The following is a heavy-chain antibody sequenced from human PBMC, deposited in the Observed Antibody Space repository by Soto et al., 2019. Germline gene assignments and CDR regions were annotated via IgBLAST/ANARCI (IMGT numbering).Heavy chain of an antibody. CDR3: ARDEPIPHPRRWETYYYGSGSYHVGYGMDV. J-gene: IGHJ6*02. Sequence: QVQLVESGGGVVQPGRSLRLSCAASGFTFSSYGMHWVRQAPGKGLEWGAVIWYDGSNKYYADSVKGRFTISRDNSKNTMYLQINSLRAEDTAVYYCARDEPIPHPRRWETYYYGSGSYHVGYGMDVWGQGTTVTVSS. V-gene: IGHV3-33*01. CDR1: GFTFSSYG. CDR2: IWYDGSNK. D-gene: IGHD3-10*01.